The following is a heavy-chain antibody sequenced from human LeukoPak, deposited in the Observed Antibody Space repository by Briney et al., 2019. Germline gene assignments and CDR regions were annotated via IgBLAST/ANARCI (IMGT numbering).Heavy chain of an antibody. J-gene: IGHJ4*02. Sequence: GASVKVSCKASGYTFTSYGISWVRQAPGRGREWMGWISAYNGNTNYAQKLQGRVTMTTDTSTSTAYMELRSLRSDDTAVYCCARGGPEYDFWSGYYSDWGQGTLVTVSS. CDR3: ARGGPEYDFWSGYYSD. D-gene: IGHD3-3*01. CDR2: ISAYNGNT. CDR1: GYTFTSYG. V-gene: IGHV1-18*01.